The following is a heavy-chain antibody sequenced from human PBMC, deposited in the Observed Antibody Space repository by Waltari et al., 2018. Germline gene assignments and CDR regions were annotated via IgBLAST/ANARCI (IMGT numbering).Heavy chain of an antibody. CDR1: GFTFRSYA. Sequence: QVQLVESGGAVVQPGRSLRISCAGFGFTFRSYALHRVRQAPGKGLEWVAVISYDGSNKYYADSVKGRFTISRDNSKNTLYLQMNSLRAEDTAVYYCARELSGSYYVVDYWGQGTLVTVSS. J-gene: IGHJ4*02. D-gene: IGHD1-26*01. CDR3: ARELSGSYYVVDY. CDR2: ISYDGSNK. V-gene: IGHV3-30-3*01.